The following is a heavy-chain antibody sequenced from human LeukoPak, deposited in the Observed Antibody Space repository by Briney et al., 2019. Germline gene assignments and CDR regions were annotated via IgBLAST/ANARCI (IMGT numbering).Heavy chain of an antibody. V-gene: IGHV4-34*01. CDR2: INRSGST. Sequence: GSLRLSCAASGFTFSSYAMSWIRQPPGKGLEWIGEINRSGSTNYNPSLKSRVTISVDTSKNQFSLKLSSVTAADTAVYYCASARAIAAAGFDYWGQGTLVTVSS. D-gene: IGHD6-13*01. CDR3: ASARAIAAAGFDY. J-gene: IGHJ4*02. CDR1: GFTFSSYA.